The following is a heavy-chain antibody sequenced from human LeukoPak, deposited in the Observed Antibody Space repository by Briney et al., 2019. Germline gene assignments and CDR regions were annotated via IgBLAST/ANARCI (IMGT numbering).Heavy chain of an antibody. V-gene: IGHV3-53*01. D-gene: IGHD3-22*01. CDR3: ARYYESSGYYY. J-gene: IGHJ4*02. Sequence: GGSLRLSCAASGFTVSSNYMSWVRQAPGKGLEWVSVIYSGGSTYYADSVKGRFTISRDNSKNTLYLQMNSLRAEDTAVYYCARYYESSGYYYWGQGTLVTVSS. CDR1: GFTVSSNY. CDR2: IYSGGST.